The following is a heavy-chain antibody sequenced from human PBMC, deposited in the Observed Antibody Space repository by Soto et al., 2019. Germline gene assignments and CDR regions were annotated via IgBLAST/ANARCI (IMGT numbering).Heavy chain of an antibody. J-gene: IGHJ4*02. CDR2: ISAYNGNT. V-gene: IGHV1-18*04. D-gene: IGHD3-3*01. CDR1: GYTFTSYG. Sequence: ASVKVSCKASGYTFTSYGISWVRQAPGQGLEWMGWISAYNGNTNYAQKLQGRVTMTTDTSTSTAYMELRSLRSDDTAVYYCASGRYGFWSCYYLTFDYWGQGTLVTVSS. CDR3: ASGRYGFWSCYYLTFDY.